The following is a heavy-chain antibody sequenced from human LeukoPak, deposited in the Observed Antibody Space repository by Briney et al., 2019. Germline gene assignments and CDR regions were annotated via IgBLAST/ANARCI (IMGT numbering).Heavy chain of an antibody. CDR2: IHYSGST. D-gene: IGHD6-6*01. V-gene: IGHV4-61*08. Sequence: KPSETLSLTCTVSGGSVSSGGYYWSWIRQPPGKGLEWIGYIHYSGSTNYNPSLKSRVTISVDTSKIQFSLKLTSVTAADTAVYYCARRYSSSSFDYWGQGTLVTVSS. CDR1: GGSVSSGGYY. CDR3: ARRYSSSSFDY. J-gene: IGHJ4*02.